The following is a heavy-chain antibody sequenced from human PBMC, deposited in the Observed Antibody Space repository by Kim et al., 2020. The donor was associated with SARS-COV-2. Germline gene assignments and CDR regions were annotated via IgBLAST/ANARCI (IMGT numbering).Heavy chain of an antibody. J-gene: IGHJ4*02. CDR3: AKNTRTVTNWY. D-gene: IGHD4-17*01. V-gene: IGHV3-23*01. Sequence: TYYADSVKGRFTISRDNSKNTLYLQMNSLRAEDTAVYYCAKNTRTVTNWYWGQGTLVTVSS. CDR2: T.